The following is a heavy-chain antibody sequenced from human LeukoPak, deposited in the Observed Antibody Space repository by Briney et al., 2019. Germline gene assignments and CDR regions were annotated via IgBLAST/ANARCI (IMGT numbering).Heavy chain of an antibody. Sequence: GASVKVSCKASGYTFTSYGISWVRQAPGQGLEWMGWISAYNGNTNYAQKLQGRVTMTTDTSTSTAYMELRSLRSDDTAAYYCARDSCSSTSCYVRWFDPWGQGTLVTVSS. J-gene: IGHJ5*02. V-gene: IGHV1-18*01. D-gene: IGHD2-2*01. CDR1: GYTFTSYG. CDR2: ISAYNGNT. CDR3: ARDSCSSTSCYVRWFDP.